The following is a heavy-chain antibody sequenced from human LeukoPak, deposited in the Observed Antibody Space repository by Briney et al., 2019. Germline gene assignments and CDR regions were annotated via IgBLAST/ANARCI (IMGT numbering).Heavy chain of an antibody. CDR3: AKDRPEGYSGYDWGYYYYYYMDV. Sequence: GGSLRLSCAASGFTFSSYAMHWVRQAPGKGLEWVAVISYDGSNKYYADSVKGRFTISRDNSKNTLDLEMNSLRAEDTAVYYCAKDRPEGYSGYDWGYYYYYYMDVWGKGTKVTVSS. CDR1: GFTFSSYA. J-gene: IGHJ6*03. CDR2: ISYDGSNK. V-gene: IGHV3-30*04. D-gene: IGHD5-12*01.